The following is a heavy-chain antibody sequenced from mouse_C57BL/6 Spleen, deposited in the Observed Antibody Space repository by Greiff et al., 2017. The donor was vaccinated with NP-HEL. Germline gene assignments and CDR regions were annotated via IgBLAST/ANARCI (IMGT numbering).Heavy chain of an antibody. D-gene: IGHD5-5*01. V-gene: IGHV1-62-2*01. CDR2: FYPGSGSI. J-gene: IGHJ2*01. CDR1: GYTFTEYT. CDR3: ARHEELDYHFGC. Sequence: QVQLKQSGAELVKPGASVKLSCKASGYTFTEYTIHWVKQRPGQGLEWIGWFYPGSGSIKYNEKFKDKATLTADKSSSTVYMELSRLTSEDSAVYVCARHEELDYHFGCWGQGATLTVSS.